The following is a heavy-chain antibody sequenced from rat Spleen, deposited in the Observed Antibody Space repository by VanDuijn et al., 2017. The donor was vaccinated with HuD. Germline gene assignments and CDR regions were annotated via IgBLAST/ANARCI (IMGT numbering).Heavy chain of an antibody. CDR3: ARHGVNYGSYNWFAY. J-gene: IGHJ3*01. CDR1: GFTFNNYW. Sequence: EVQLVESGGGLVQPGRSLKLSCVASGFTFNNYWMTWIRQAPKKGLEWVASISYEGSTTHYGDSVKGRFTISRDSAESTLYLQMNSLRSEDTATYYCARHGVNYGSYNWFAYWGQGTLVTVSS. D-gene: IGHD1-6*01. V-gene: IGHV5-22*01. CDR2: ISYEGSTT.